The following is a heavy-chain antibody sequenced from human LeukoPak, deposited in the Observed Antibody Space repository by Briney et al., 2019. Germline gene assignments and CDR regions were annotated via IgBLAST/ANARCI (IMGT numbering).Heavy chain of an antibody. D-gene: IGHD3-9*01. J-gene: IGHJ3*02. V-gene: IGHV3-30*03. CDR2: ISYNGIKK. CDR3: ARDPHDILRWANAFDI. Sequence: GGSLRLSCAASGFTFSSYGMSWVRQAPGKGLEWVAFISYNGIKKYKSDSMEGRFTISRDNSENTLYLQMNSLKPEDTAVYYCARDPHDILRWANAFDIWGQGTMVTVSS. CDR1: GFTFSSYG.